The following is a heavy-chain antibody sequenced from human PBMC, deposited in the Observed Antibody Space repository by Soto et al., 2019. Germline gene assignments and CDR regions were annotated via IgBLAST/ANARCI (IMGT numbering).Heavy chain of an antibody. CDR1: GFTFSSYG. Sequence: QVQLVGSGGGVVQPGRSLRLSCAASGFTFSSYGMHWVRQAPGKGLEWVAVISYDGSNKYYADSVKGRFTISRDNSKNTLYLQMNSLRAEDTAVYYCANRGSSSLPTWGQGTPVTVSS. CDR2: ISYDGSNK. D-gene: IGHD6-6*01. CDR3: ANRGSSSLPT. V-gene: IGHV3-30*18. J-gene: IGHJ5*02.